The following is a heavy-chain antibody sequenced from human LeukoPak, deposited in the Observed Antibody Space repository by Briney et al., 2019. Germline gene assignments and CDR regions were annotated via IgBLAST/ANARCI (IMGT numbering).Heavy chain of an antibody. D-gene: IGHD2-2*01. CDR1: GGSFSGYY. J-gene: IGHJ4*02. V-gene: IGHV4-34*01. Sequence: SETLSLTCAVYGGSFSGYYWSWIRQPPGKGLEWIGEINHSGSTNYNPSLKSRVTISVDTSKNQFSLKLSSVTAADTAVYYCARHRKYRSTQKAFDYWGQGTLVTVSS. CDR2: INHSGST. CDR3: ARHRKYRSTQKAFDY.